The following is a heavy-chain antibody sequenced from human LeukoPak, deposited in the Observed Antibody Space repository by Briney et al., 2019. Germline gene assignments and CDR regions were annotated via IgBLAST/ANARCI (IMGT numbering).Heavy chain of an antibody. CDR1: GGSISSGGYY. V-gene: IGHV4-31*03. Sequence: SETLSLTCTVSGGSISSGGYYWSWIRQHPGKGLEWIGHIYYSGSTYYNPSLKSRVTISVDTSKNQFSLKLSSVTAADTAVYYCARDSRIAAAAPGAYYYYGMDVWGKGTTVTVSS. CDR3: ARDSRIAAAAPGAYYYYGMDV. J-gene: IGHJ6*04. D-gene: IGHD6-13*01. CDR2: IYYSGST.